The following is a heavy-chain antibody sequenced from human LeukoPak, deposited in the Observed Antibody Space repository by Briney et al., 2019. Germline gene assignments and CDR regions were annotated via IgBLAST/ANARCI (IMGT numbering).Heavy chain of an antibody. Sequence: ASVKVSCKASGYTFSGYYMHWVRQAPGQGLEWMGIINPRGGSTSYAQRFQGRVTMTRDASTSTVYVELSSLRSEDTAVYYGATGGGGPYYFDYWGQGTQVTVSS. CDR2: INPRGGST. D-gene: IGHD3-16*01. CDR3: ATGGGGPYYFDY. V-gene: IGHV1-46*01. CDR1: GYTFSGYY. J-gene: IGHJ4*02.